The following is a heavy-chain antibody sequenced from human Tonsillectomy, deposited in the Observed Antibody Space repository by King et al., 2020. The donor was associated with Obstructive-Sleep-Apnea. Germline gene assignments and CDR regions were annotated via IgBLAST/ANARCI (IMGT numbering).Heavy chain of an antibody. CDR2: IYYSGST. CDR1: GGSISSGGYY. J-gene: IGHJ4*02. V-gene: IGHV4-31*03. D-gene: IGHD5-18*01. Sequence: VQLQESGPGLVKPSQTLSLTCTVSGGSISSGGYYWSWIRQHPGKGLEWIGYIYYSGSTYYNPSLKSRVTISVDTSKNQFSLKLSSVTAGETAVYYCARDNPAAMNKGGFDYWGQGTLVTVSS. CDR3: ARDNPAAMNKGGFDY.